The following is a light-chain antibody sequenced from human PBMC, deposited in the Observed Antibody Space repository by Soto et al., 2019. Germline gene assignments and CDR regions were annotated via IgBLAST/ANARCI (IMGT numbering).Light chain of an antibody. CDR2: EVT. J-gene: IGLJ1*01. Sequence: QSALTQPASVSGSPGQSITISCTGTSSDVGGYNYVSWYQQHPGQVPKLTIYEVTNRPSGVSSRFSGSKSGNTASLTISGLQAEDEADYYCCSYAGGHTWVFGTGTKLTVL. CDR1: SSDVGGYNY. V-gene: IGLV2-14*01. CDR3: CSYAGGHTWV.